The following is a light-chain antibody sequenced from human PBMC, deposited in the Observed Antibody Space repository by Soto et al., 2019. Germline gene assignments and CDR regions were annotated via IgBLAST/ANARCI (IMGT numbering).Light chain of an antibody. CDR2: EVS. Sequence: QSALTQPASVSGSPGQSIAISCTGTSSDVGAYDFVSWYQQHPDKAPKLMIYEVSHRPSGVSYRFSGSKSVNTATLTISGLQAEDEADYYCSSYTTSSTRVSGTGTKVT. CDR3: SSYTTSSTRV. J-gene: IGLJ1*01. V-gene: IGLV2-14*03. CDR1: SSDVGAYDF.